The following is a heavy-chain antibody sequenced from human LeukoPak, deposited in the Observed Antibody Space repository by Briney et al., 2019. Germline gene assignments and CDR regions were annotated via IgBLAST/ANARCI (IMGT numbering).Heavy chain of an antibody. CDR3: AREAYYYDSTGYWDAFDF. D-gene: IGHD3-22*01. V-gene: IGHV4-59*12. J-gene: IGHJ3*01. Sequence: SGTLSLTCTVSGGSISSYYWSWIRQPPGKGLEWIGYIYYSGSTNYNPSLKSRVTISVDTSKNQFSLKLSSVTAADTAVYYCAREAYYYDSTGYWDAFDFWGQGTMITVSS. CDR1: GGSISSYY. CDR2: IYYSGST.